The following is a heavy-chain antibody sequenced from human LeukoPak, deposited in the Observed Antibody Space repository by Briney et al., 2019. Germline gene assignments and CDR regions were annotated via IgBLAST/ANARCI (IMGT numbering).Heavy chain of an antibody. Sequence: PGGSLTLSCAASGITFGNNWMHWVRQGPGKGLVWISRNNDGGGAIYADSVKGRFTVSIDNAKNPLYMQMNSLRAENKAGYYCARDVPHNWFDTWGLGTLVTVSS. CDR2: NNDGGGA. V-gene: IGHV3-74*01. J-gene: IGHJ5*02. CDR3: ARDVPHNWFDT. CDR1: GITFGNNW.